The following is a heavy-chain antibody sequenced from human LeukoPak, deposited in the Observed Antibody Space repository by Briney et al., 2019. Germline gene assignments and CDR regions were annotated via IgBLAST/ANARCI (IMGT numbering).Heavy chain of an antibody. J-gene: IGHJ4*02. CDR2: FDPEDGET. CDR3: ATKSVSVCSGGSCNYYFDY. Sequence: ASVKVSCKVSGYTLTELSMHWVRQAPGKGLEWMGGFDPEDGETIYAQKFQGRVTMTEDTSTDTAYMELSSLRSEDTAVYYCATKSVSVCSGGSCNYYFDYWAQGPLVTVSS. V-gene: IGHV1-24*01. CDR1: GYTLTELS. D-gene: IGHD2-15*01.